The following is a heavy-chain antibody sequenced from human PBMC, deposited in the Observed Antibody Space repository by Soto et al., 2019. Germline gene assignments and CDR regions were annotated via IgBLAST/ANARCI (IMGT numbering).Heavy chain of an antibody. D-gene: IGHD5-18*01. Sequence: SGPTLVNPTQTLTLTCTFSGFSLTTNGMCVSWIRQPPGKALEWLALIDWDDDKYYSTSLKTRLTISKDTSKNQVVLTMTNMDPVDTATYYCARMPNSAGGYSYGYPFHYWGHGALVTVSS. CDR3: ARMPNSAGGYSYGYPFHY. CDR2: IDWDDDK. J-gene: IGHJ4*01. V-gene: IGHV2-70*01. CDR1: GFSLTTNGMC.